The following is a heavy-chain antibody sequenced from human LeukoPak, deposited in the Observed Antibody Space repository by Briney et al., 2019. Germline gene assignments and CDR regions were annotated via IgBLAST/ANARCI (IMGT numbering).Heavy chain of an antibody. J-gene: IGHJ4*02. CDR3: ARGGVVPAASGSFDY. CDR2: IYISGST. V-gene: IGHV4-4*07. D-gene: IGHD2-2*01. CDR1: GGSISSYY. Sequence: PSETLSLTCTVSGGSISSYYWSWIRQPAGKGLEWIGRIYISGSTNYNPSLKSRVTMSVDTSKNQFSLKLSSVTAADTAVYYCARGGVVPAASGSFDYWGQGTLVTVSS.